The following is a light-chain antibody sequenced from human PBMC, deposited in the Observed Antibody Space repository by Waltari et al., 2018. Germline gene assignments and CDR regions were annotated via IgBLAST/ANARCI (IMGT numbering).Light chain of an antibody. V-gene: IGKV3-20*01. CDR2: GAS. Sequence: VLTQSPGTLSSSPGESATLPCRASQSLTKKYSAWYQQKPGQPPRLLIYGASSRAAGIPDRFSGSGSGTDFTLTISRLEPEDFAVYYCQQYGSSIMYTFGQGTKLEIK. J-gene: IGKJ2*01. CDR1: QSLTKKY. CDR3: QQYGSSIMYT.